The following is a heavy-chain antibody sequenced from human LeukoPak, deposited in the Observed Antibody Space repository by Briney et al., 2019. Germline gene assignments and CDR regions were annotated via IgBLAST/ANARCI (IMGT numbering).Heavy chain of an antibody. J-gene: IGHJ5*02. CDR2: IYPGDSDT. V-gene: IGHV5-51*01. D-gene: IGHD6-13*01. CDR3: ARHPPYRSSWYRFNWFDT. CDR1: GFSFTSYW. Sequence: GESLKISCKGSGFSFTSYWIAWVRQMPGKGLEWMGIIYPGDSDTRYSPSFQGQVTISADKSISTPYLQWSSLKASDTAMYYCARHPPYRSSWYRFNWFDTWGQGTLVTVSS.